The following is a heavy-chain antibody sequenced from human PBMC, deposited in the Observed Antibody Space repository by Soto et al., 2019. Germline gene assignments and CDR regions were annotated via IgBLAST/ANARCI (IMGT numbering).Heavy chain of an antibody. CDR2: LTRGGTS. V-gene: IGHV3-23*01. D-gene: IGHD1-1*01. CDR3: TKRATTVPTPGNYFDS. Sequence: GGSLRLSCAASGFTFSTYALSWVRQTPERGLEWVSTLTRGGTSYYADSVQGRFTVSRDNSKNTVSLQMHSLRAEDTALYYCTKRATTVPTPGNYFDSWGQGTLVTVSS. CDR1: GFTFSTYA. J-gene: IGHJ4*02.